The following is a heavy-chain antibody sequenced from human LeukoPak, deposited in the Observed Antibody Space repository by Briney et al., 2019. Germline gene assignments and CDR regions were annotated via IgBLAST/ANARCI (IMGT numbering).Heavy chain of an antibody. J-gene: IGHJ5*02. CDR2: INSDGSST. CDR3: ARVAVVVVVAATSEDNWFDP. V-gene: IGHV3-74*01. D-gene: IGHD2-15*01. Sequence: GGSLRLSCAASGFTFSSYWMHWVRQAPGKGLMWVSRINSDGSSTSYADSVKGRFTISRDNAKNTLYLQMNSLRAEDTAVYYCARVAVVVVVAATSEDNWFDPWGQGTLVTVSS. CDR1: GFTFSSYW.